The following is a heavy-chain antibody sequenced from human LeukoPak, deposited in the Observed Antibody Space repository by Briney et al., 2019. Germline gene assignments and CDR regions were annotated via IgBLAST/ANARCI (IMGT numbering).Heavy chain of an antibody. J-gene: IGHJ6*02. CDR1: GFTFSDSW. V-gene: IGHV3-7*01. Sequence: GGSLRLSCAASGFTFSDSWMSWVRQAPGKGLEWVANMNQDGSAKGYVDSVKGRFTISRDNARNSLYMQMSSLRHEDTAVYYCATYTHWVAGDVWGQGTTVTASS. D-gene: IGHD3-16*01. CDR3: ATYTHWVAGDV. CDR2: MNQDGSAK.